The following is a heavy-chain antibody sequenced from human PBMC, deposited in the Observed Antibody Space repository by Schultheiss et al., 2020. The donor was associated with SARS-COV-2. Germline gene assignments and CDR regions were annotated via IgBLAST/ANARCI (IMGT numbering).Heavy chain of an antibody. D-gene: IGHD3-22*01. CDR3: ARDRDYYDSSGYSNWFDP. J-gene: IGHJ5*02. Sequence: GGSLRLSCAASGFTFSSYGMHWVRQAPGKGLEWVAVISYDGSNKYYADSVKGRFTISRDNSKNTLYLQMNSLRAEDTAVYYCARDRDYYDSSGYSNWFDPWGQGTLVTVSS. V-gene: IGHV3-30*03. CDR1: GFTFSSYG. CDR2: ISYDGSNK.